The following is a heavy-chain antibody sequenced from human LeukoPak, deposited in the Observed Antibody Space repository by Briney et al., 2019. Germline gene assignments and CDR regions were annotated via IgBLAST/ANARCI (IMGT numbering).Heavy chain of an antibody. CDR1: GFTLSSYA. Sequence: GGSLRLSCAASGFTLSSYAMSWVRQAPGKGLEWVSAISDSGNTYHADSVKGRFTISRDSSKNTLFLQMNRLRPEDAAVYYCAKAPVTTCRGAYCYPFDYWGQGTLVTVSX. D-gene: IGHD2-21*01. V-gene: IGHV3-23*01. CDR3: AKAPVTTCRGAYCYPFDY. CDR2: ISDSGNT. J-gene: IGHJ4*02.